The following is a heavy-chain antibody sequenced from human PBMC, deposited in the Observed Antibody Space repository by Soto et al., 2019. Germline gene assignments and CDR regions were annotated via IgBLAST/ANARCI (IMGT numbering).Heavy chain of an antibody. J-gene: IGHJ5*02. V-gene: IGHV3-23*01. D-gene: IGHD4-17*01. CDR2: ISGSGGST. CDR3: AKADYGDYTAPSAP. Sequence: CSAAGLPCGDFGRSGVRQATGKGLEWVSAISGSGGSTYYADSVKGRFTISRDNSKNTLYLQTNSLRAEDTAVYYCAKADYGDYTAPSAPWGQRTPVTVSS. CDR1: GLPCGDFG.